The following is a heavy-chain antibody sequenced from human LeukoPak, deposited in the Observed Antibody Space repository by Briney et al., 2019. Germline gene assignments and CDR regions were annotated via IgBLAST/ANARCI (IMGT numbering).Heavy chain of an antibody. J-gene: IGHJ4*02. CDR3: VRNWNLDS. CDR2: IKPDGSEK. CDR1: GFSFSVYL. Sequence: GGSLRLSCAASGFSFSVYLMSWVRQAPGRGLEWVANIKPDGSEKNYGDSVKGRFTISRDNAKNSLFLQMNSPTAEDTAVYSCVRNWNLDSWGLGTLVTVSS. V-gene: IGHV3-7*01. D-gene: IGHD1-1*01.